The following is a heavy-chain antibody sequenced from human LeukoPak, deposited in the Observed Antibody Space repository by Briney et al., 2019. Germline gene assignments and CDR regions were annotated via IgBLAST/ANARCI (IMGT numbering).Heavy chain of an antibody. D-gene: IGHD3-22*01. CDR2: IIPIFGTA. V-gene: IGHV1-69*06. CDR3: ASKTMIVVGLDAFDI. Sequence: SVKVSCKASGGTFSSYAISWVRQAPGQGLEWMGGIIPIFGTANYAQKFQGRVTITADKSTSTAYMELSSLRSEDTAVYYCASKTMIVVGLDAFDIWGQGTMVTVSS. CDR1: GGTFSSYA. J-gene: IGHJ3*02.